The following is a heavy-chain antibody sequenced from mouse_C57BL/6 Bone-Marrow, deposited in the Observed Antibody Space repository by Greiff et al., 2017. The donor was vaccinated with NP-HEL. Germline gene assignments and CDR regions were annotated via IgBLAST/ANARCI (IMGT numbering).Heavy chain of an antibody. Sequence: VQLKQSGPVLVKPGASVKMSCKASGYTFTDYYMNWVKQSHGKSLEWIGVINPYNGGTSYNQKFKGKATLTVDKSSSTAYMELNSLTSEDSAVYYCARGGILLRFYYFDYWGQGTTLTVSS. CDR3: ARGGILLRFYYFDY. CDR2: INPYNGGT. V-gene: IGHV1-19*01. D-gene: IGHD1-1*01. CDR1: GYTFTDYY. J-gene: IGHJ2*01.